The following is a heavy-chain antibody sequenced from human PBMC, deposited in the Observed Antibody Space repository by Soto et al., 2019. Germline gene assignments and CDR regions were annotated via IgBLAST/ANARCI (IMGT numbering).Heavy chain of an antibody. CDR3: ARAGDIVDTILYYYYHGMDV. CDR1: GFTFRSYC. V-gene: IGHV3-74*01. D-gene: IGHD5-12*01. J-gene: IGHJ6*02. CDR2: INSDGSST. Sequence: GGSLRLSCAAAGFTFRSYCMHWVRQAPVKGLVWVSRINSDGSSTSYADSVKGRFTISRDNANNTLYLQMNSLRAEDTAVYYCARAGDIVDTILYYYYHGMDVWGQGTTVTVSS.